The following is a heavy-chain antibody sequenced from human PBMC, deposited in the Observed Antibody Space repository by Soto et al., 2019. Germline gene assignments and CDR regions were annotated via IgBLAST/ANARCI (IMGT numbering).Heavy chain of an antibody. CDR1: GYIFTDYY. CDR2: INPNSGGT. J-gene: IGHJ4*02. Sequence: GASVKVSCKASGYIFTDYYMHWVRQAPGQELGWMGRINPNSGGTNYAQKFQGRVTMTRDTSISTAYMELSSLRSEDTAVYYCARESGSYLIYYFDYWGQGTLVTVSS. D-gene: IGHD1-26*01. V-gene: IGHV1-2*06. CDR3: ARESGSYLIYYFDY.